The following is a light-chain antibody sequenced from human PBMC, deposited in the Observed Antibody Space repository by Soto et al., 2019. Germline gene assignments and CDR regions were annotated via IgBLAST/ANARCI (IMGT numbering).Light chain of an antibody. Sequence: DIQMTQSTSSLSASVGDRVTITCRASQAISNYLAWYQQKPGKVPTLLIYAASTLQSVVTSRFSGSGSGTDFTLTISSLQPEDAATYYCQKFNAVPTFGGGTKEEI. CDR2: AAS. CDR3: QKFNAVPT. CDR1: QAISNY. V-gene: IGKV1-27*01. J-gene: IGKJ4*01.